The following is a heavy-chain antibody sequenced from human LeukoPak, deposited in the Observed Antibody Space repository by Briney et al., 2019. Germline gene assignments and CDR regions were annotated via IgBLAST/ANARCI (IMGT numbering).Heavy chain of an antibody. Sequence: GGSLRLSCAASGFTFSSHWIHWVRQAPGQGLVWVSRINSDGISTTYADSVKGRFTISRDNARNTLFLQMNSLRAEDTAVYYCAKEGGGYCSSTSCYGKYYFDYWGQGTLVTVSS. V-gene: IGHV3-74*03. J-gene: IGHJ4*02. CDR1: GFTFSSHW. D-gene: IGHD2-2*01. CDR2: INSDGIST. CDR3: AKEGGGYCSSTSCYGKYYFDY.